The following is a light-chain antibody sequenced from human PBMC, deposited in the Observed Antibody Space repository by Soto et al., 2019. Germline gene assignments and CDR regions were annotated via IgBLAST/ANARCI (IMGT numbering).Light chain of an antibody. Sequence: QSALTQPASVSGSPGQSIAISCTGTSSDVGAYNYVSWYQQPPGKATKLMINNVSNRPSGVSDRFSGSKSGNTASLTISGLQTEDEADYYCKSYTTTSTYVFGTGTKVTV. CDR2: NVS. CDR3: KSYTTTSTYV. CDR1: SSDVGAYNY. V-gene: IGLV2-14*01. J-gene: IGLJ1*01.